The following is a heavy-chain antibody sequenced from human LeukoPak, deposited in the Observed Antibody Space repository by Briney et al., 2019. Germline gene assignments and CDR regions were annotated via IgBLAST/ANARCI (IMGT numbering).Heavy chain of an antibody. V-gene: IGHV4-30-4*08. CDR1: GGSISSGDYY. J-gene: IGHJ3*02. Sequence: SQTLSLTCTVSGGSISSGDYYWSWIRQPPGKGLEWIGYIYYSGSTYYNPSLKSRVTISVDTSKNQFSLKLSSATAADTAVYYCAREVAGYYDSSGYFDIWGQGTMVTVSS. D-gene: IGHD3-22*01. CDR3: AREVAGYYDSSGYFDI. CDR2: IYYSGST.